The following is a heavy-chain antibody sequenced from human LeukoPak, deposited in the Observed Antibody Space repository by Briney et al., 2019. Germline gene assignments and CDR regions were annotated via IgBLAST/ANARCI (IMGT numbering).Heavy chain of an antibody. Sequence: SETLSLTCTVSGGSVSSYDYYWGWIRQPPGKGLEWIASVYYGGKTFYNPSLKSRVTISIDTSKNQFSLKLTSVPAADTAVYYCARGFGSYQEAMDVWGQGTTVTVSS. CDR3: ARGFGSYQEAMDV. J-gene: IGHJ6*02. CDR1: GGSVSSYDYY. D-gene: IGHD1-26*01. CDR2: VYYGGKT. V-gene: IGHV4-39*07.